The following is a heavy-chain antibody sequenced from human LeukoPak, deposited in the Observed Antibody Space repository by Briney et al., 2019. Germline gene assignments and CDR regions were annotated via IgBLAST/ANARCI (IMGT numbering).Heavy chain of an antibody. Sequence: PSETLSLTCTVSGGSISSSSYYWGWIRQPPGKGLEWIGGIYYSGSTYYNPSLKSRVTISVDTSNNQFSLKLSSVTAADTAVYYCARHQPDSSGYLIYFDYWGQGTLVTASS. CDR3: ARHQPDSSGYLIYFDY. D-gene: IGHD3-22*01. V-gene: IGHV4-39*01. CDR1: GGSISSSSYY. CDR2: IYYSGST. J-gene: IGHJ4*02.